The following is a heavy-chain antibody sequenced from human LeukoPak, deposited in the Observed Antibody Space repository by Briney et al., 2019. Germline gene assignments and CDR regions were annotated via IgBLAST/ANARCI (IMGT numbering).Heavy chain of an antibody. CDR1: GYSISSGYY. V-gene: IGHV4-38-2*02. D-gene: IGHD5-18*01. CDR3: ARVMGYSYGLSDAFDI. CDR2: IYHSGST. J-gene: IGHJ3*02. Sequence: PSETLSLTCTVSGYSISSGYYWGWIRQPPGKGLEWIGSIYHSGSTYYNPSLKSRVTISVDTSKNQFSLKLSSVTAADTAVYYCARVMGYSYGLSDAFDIWGQGTMVTVSS.